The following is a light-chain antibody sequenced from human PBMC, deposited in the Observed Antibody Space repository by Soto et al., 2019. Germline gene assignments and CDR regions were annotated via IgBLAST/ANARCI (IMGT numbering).Light chain of an antibody. CDR1: QSVSSSY. Sequence: EIVLTQSPGTLSLSPGERATLFCRASQSVSSSYLAWYQQKPGQAPRLLIYGASSRATDIPDRFSGSGSGTDFTLTISRLEPEDFAVYYCHLYGSSPLTFGQGTKVDI. J-gene: IGKJ1*01. V-gene: IGKV3-20*01. CDR3: HLYGSSPLT. CDR2: GAS.